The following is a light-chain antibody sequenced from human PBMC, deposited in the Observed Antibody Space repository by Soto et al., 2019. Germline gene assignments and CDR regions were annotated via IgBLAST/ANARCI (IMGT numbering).Light chain of an antibody. CDR3: SSFTSSRTLV. CDR1: SSDVGSYNR. CDR2: EVS. J-gene: IGLJ2*01. V-gene: IGLV2-18*02. Sequence: QSALTQPPSVSGSPGQSVTISCTGTSSDVGSYNRVSWYQQPPGTAPKLMIYEVSNRPSGIPDRFSGSKSGNTASLTISGLQAEDEADYYCSSFTSSRTLVFARGTKLTVL.